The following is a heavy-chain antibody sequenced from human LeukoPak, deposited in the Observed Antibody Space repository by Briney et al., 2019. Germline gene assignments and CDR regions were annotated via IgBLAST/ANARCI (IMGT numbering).Heavy chain of an antibody. CDR1: GYTFTSYG. CDR3: AREPLAGWFDP. Sequence: ASVKVSCKASGYTFTSYGISWVRQAPGQGLEWMGWINPNSGGTNYAQKFQGRVTMTRDTSISTAYMELSRLRSDDTAVYYCAREPLAGWFDPWGQGTLVTVSS. CDR2: INPNSGGT. J-gene: IGHJ5*02. V-gene: IGHV1-2*02. D-gene: IGHD1-14*01.